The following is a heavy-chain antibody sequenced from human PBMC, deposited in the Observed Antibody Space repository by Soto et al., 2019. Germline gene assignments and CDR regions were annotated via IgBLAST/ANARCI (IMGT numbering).Heavy chain of an antibody. J-gene: IGHJ2*01. CDR2: IIPMFGTT. V-gene: IGHV1-69*12. CDR1: GGTFSSYA. D-gene: IGHD2-15*01. CDR3: ARVVTVVKSFHYWYFDL. Sequence: QVQLVQSGAEVKKPGSSVKVSCKASGGTFSSYAISWVRQAPGQGLEWMGGIIPMFGTTNYAQKFQGRVTITADESTSTSYVALSSLRSEDTAVYYCARVVTVVKSFHYWYFDLWGRGTLVTVSS.